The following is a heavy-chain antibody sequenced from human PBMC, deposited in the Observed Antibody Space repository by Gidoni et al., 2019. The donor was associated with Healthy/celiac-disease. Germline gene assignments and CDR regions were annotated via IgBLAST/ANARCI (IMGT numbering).Heavy chain of an antibody. V-gene: IGHV3-30*18. CDR3: AKDLGSSWYSPYYYGMDV. CDR1: GFTFSSYG. Sequence: QVQLVESGGGVVQPGRSLRLSCAASGFTFSSYGMHWVRQAPGKGLEWVAVISYDGSNKYYADSVKGRFTISRDNSKNTLYLQMNSLRAEDTAVYYCAKDLGSSWYSPYYYGMDVWGQGTTVTVSS. D-gene: IGHD6-13*01. J-gene: IGHJ6*02. CDR2: ISYDGSNK.